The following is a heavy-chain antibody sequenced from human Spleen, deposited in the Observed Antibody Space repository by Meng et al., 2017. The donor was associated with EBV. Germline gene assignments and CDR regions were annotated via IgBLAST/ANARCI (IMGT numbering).Heavy chain of an antibody. D-gene: IGHD3-10*01. J-gene: IGHJ4*02. V-gene: IGHV1-2*04. Sequence: HVLLVQPGAEGKKPGASVRVSCKASGYTFNAYYMHWVRQAPGQGLEWMGWINLNSGGGYYAQRFQGWVTMTRDTSISTAYMELSSLKSNDTAMYYCARATSGNFHFDYWGQGTLVTVYS. CDR3: ARATSGNFHFDY. CDR2: INLNSGGG. CDR1: GYTFNAYY.